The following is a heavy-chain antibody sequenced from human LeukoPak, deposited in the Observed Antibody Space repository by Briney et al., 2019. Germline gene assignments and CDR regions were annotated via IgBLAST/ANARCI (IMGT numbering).Heavy chain of an antibody. CDR3: ARQWGYYYDSSGYYGNAFDY. J-gene: IGHJ4*02. CDR1: GYSFTSYW. Sequence: GESLKISCKGSGYSFTSYWIGWVRQMPGKGLEWMGIIYPGDSDTRYSPSFQGQVTISADKSISTAYLQWSSLKASDTAIYYCARQWGYYYDSSGYYGNAFDYWGQGTLVTVSS. CDR2: IYPGDSDT. D-gene: IGHD3-22*01. V-gene: IGHV5-51*01.